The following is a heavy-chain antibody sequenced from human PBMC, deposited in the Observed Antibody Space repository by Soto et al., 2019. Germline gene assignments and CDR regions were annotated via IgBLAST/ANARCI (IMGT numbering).Heavy chain of an antibody. CDR3: AKGKHWELQCFDY. D-gene: IGHD1-26*01. CDR2: ISYDGSNK. V-gene: IGHV3-30*18. Sequence: GGSLRLSCAASGFTFSSYGMHWVRQAPGKGLEWVAVISYDGSNKYYADSVKGRFTISRDNSKNTLYLQMNSLRAEDTAVYYCAKGKHWELQCFDYWGQGTLVTVSS. CDR1: GFTFSSYG. J-gene: IGHJ4*02.